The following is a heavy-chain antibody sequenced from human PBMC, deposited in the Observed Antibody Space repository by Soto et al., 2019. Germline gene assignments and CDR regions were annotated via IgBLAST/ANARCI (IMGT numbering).Heavy chain of an antibody. CDR1: GGSVSSGGYS. V-gene: IGHV4-30-2*01. CDR2: IYHSGST. J-gene: IGHJ4*02. Sequence: SETLSLTCAVSGGSVSSGGYSWSWIRQPPGKGLEWIGYIYHSGSTYYNPSLKSRVTISVDRSKNQFSLKLSSVTAADTAVYYCARAVGYYYDSSGYYFDYWGQGTLVTVSS. CDR3: ARAVGYYYDSSGYYFDY. D-gene: IGHD3-22*01.